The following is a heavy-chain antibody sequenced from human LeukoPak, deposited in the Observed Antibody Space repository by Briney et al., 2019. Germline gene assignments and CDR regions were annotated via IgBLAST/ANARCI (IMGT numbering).Heavy chain of an antibody. Sequence: GGSLRLSCAASGFTFSSYAMHWVRQAPGKGLEWVAVISYDGSNKYYADSVKGRFTISRDNSKNTLYLQMNSLRAEDTAVYYCARYGIRELAGAFDIWGQGTMVTVSS. J-gene: IGHJ3*02. D-gene: IGHD1-7*01. CDR1: GFTFSSYA. CDR3: ARYGIRELAGAFDI. V-gene: IGHV3-30-3*01. CDR2: ISYDGSNK.